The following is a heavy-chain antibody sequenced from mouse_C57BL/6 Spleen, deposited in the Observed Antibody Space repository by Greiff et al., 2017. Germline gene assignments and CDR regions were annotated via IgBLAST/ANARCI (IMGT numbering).Heavy chain of an antibody. CDR1: GYSFTGYY. CDR3: ARSSGTGYYFDY. J-gene: IGHJ2*01. Sequence: VQLQQSGPELVKPGASVKISCKASGYSFTGYYMNWVKQSPEKSLEWIGEINPSTGGTTYNQKFKAKATLTVDKSASTAYMQLTSLTSEDSAVYNWARSSGTGYYFDYWGQGTTLTVSS. D-gene: IGHD4-1*01. CDR2: INPSTGGT. V-gene: IGHV1-42*01.